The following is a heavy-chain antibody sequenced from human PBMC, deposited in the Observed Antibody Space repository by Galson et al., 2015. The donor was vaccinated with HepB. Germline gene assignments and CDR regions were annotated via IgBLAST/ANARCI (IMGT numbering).Heavy chain of an antibody. CDR2: ISYDGSNK. CDR1: GFTFSSYA. CDR3: ARDRVGASYFDY. V-gene: IGHV3-30-3*01. J-gene: IGHJ4*02. Sequence: SLRLSCAASGFTFSSYAMHWVRQAPGKGLEWVAVISYDGSNKYYADSVKGRFTISRDNSKNTLYLQMNSLRAEDTAVYYCARDRVGASYFDYWGQGTLVTVSS. D-gene: IGHD1-26*01.